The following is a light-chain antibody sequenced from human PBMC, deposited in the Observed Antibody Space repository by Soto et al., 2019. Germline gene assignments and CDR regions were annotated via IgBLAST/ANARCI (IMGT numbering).Light chain of an antibody. V-gene: IGLV2-14*01. CDR1: SSDVGSYSR. Sequence: QSALTQPASVSGSPGQSITISCTGTSSDVGSYSRVSWYQQHPGKAPKLVIYEVNNRPSGVSNRFSGSKSGNTASLTISGLQAEDEADYYCCSFTTSSTYVFGSGTKVTVL. CDR3: CSFTTSSTYV. J-gene: IGLJ1*01. CDR2: EVN.